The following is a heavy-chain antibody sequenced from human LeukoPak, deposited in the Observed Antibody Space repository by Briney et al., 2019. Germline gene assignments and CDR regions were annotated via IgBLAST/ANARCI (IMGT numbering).Heavy chain of an antibody. CDR1: GGSISSSSYY. D-gene: IGHD6-19*01. J-gene: IGHJ4*02. Sequence: SETLSLTCTVSGGSISSSSYYWSWIRQPAGKGLEWIGRIHPSGSTNYNPSLKSRVTLSVDTSKNEFSLKLSSVTAADTAVYYCARVDTYSSGWDYFDYWGQGTLVTVSS. CDR3: ARVDTYSSGWDYFDY. CDR2: IHPSGST. V-gene: IGHV4-61*02.